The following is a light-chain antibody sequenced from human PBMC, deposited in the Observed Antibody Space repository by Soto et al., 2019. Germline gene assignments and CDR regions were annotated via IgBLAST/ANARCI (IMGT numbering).Light chain of an antibody. CDR1: QSVSSSS. Sequence: EIGLTQSPGTLSLSPGERATLSCRASQSVSSSSLAWYQQRPGQAPRLLIYGTSSRATGIPDRFSGSGSGTDFTLTISRLEPEDFAMYYCQQYGRTFGLGTKVDIK. J-gene: IGKJ1*01. CDR3: QQYGRT. CDR2: GTS. V-gene: IGKV3-20*01.